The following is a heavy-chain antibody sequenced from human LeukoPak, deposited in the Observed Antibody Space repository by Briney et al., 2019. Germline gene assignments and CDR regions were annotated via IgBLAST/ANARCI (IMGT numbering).Heavy chain of an antibody. CDR1: GYTFTSYY. CDR3: ARNYGGNSRRYYYYGMDV. D-gene: IGHD4-23*01. J-gene: IGHJ6*02. V-gene: IGHV1-46*01. Sequence: ASVKVSCKASGYTFTSYYMHWVRQAPGQGLEWMGIINPSGGSTSYAQKFQGRVTMTRDTSTSTVYMELSSLRSEDTAVYYCARNYGGNSRRYYYYGMDVWGQGTTVTASS. CDR2: INPSGGST.